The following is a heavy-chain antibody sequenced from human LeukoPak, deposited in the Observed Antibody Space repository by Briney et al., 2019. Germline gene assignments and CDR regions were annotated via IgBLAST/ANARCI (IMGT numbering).Heavy chain of an antibody. Sequence: PGGSLRLSCAASGFTLSSYAMTWVRQAPGRGLEWVSSVDGSGGGTYYADSVKGRFTISRDNSKDTLYLQMNGLRAEDTAVYFRAKQSAGSAAWYSLHYDFWGQGTLVTVSS. CDR2: VDGSGGGT. V-gene: IGHV3-23*01. D-gene: IGHD6-13*01. CDR1: GFTLSSYA. J-gene: IGHJ4*02. CDR3: AKQSAGSAAWYSLHYDF.